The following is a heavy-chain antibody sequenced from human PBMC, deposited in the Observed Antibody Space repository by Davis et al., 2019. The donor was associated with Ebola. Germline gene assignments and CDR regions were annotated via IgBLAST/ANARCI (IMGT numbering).Heavy chain of an antibody. V-gene: IGHV3-9*01. D-gene: IGHD3-16*02. Sequence: SLKISCATSGFTFDDYAMHWVRQAPGKGLEWVSGISWNSGSIGYADSVKGRFTISRDNAKNSLYLQMNSLRAEDTAFCTPLSTRIFDYWGQGTLVTVSS. CDR1: GFTFDDYA. J-gene: IGHJ4*02. CDR3: LSTRIFDY. CDR2: ISWNSGSI.